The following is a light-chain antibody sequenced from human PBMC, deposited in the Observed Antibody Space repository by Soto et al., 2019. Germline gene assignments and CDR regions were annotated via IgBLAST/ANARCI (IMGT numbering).Light chain of an antibody. J-gene: IGKJ4*01. CDR2: AAS. CDR1: QGISNY. CDR3: QKYNSALT. V-gene: IGKV1-27*01. Sequence: DIQMTQSPSSLSATEGDRVTITCRASQGISNYLAWYQQKPGKVPKLLIYAASTLQSGVPSRFSGSGSGTDFTLTISSLQPEDVATYYCQKYNSALTFGGGTKVEIK.